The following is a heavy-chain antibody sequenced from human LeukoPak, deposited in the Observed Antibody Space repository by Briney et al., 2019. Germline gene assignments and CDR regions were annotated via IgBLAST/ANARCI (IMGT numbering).Heavy chain of an antibody. D-gene: IGHD5-18*01. CDR2: INPNSGGT. Sequence: ASVKVSFKASGYTFTGYYMHWVRQAPGQGLEWMGWINPNSGGTNYAQKFQGRVTMTRDTSISTAYMELSRLRSDDTAVYYCARDSTVDTAYYYYGMDVWGQGTTVTVSS. V-gene: IGHV1-2*02. J-gene: IGHJ6*02. CDR1: GYTFTGYY. CDR3: ARDSTVDTAYYYYGMDV.